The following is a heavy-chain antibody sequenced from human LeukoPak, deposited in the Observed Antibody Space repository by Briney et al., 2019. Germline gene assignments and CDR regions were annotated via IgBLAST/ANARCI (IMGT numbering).Heavy chain of an antibody. CDR3: AREGAARYFDY. CDR2: IYYSGST. J-gene: IGHJ4*02. Sequence: SETLSLTCTVSGGSISSYYWSWIRQPPGKGLEWIGSIYYSGSTYYNPSLKSRVTISVDTSKNQFSLKLSSVTAADTAVYYCAREGAARYFDYWGQGTLVTVSS. V-gene: IGHV4-59*12. D-gene: IGHD6-6*01. CDR1: GGSISSYY.